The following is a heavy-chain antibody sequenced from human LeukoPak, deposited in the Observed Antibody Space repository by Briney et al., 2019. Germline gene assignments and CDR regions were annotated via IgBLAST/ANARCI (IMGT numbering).Heavy chain of an antibody. CDR3: ARRGFMFSIDY. V-gene: IGHV4-59*12. D-gene: IGHD3-10*02. J-gene: IGHJ4*02. Sequence: PSETLSLTCTVSGGSISSYYWSWIRQPPGKGLEWIGYIYYSGYTNYNPSLKSRVTISVDTSKNQFSLKLSSVTAADTAVYYCARRGFMFSIDYWGQGTLVTVSS. CDR1: GGSISSYY. CDR2: IYYSGYT.